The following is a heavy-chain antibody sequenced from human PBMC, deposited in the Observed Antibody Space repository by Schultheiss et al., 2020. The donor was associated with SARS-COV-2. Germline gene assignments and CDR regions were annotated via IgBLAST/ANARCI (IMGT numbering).Heavy chain of an antibody. Sequence: SETLSLTCAVYGGSFSGYYWSWIRQPPGKGLEWIGSIYYSGSTYYNPSLKSRVTISVDTSKNQFSLKLSSVTAADTAVYYCARDQLYNWNYDGYWGQGTLVTVSS. CDR2: IYYSGST. D-gene: IGHD1-7*01. V-gene: IGHV4-34*01. CDR1: GGSFSGYY. CDR3: ARDQLYNWNYDGY. J-gene: IGHJ4*02.